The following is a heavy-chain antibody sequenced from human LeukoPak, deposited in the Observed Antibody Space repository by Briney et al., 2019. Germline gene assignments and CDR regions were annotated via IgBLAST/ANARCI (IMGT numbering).Heavy chain of an antibody. CDR3: ARDQGLLVVAGRFGY. D-gene: IGHD6-19*01. CDR1: GLTVSSNY. J-gene: IGHJ4*02. CDR2: IYTGGST. V-gene: IGHV3-53*01. Sequence: SGGSLRLSCAASGLTVSSNYMSWVRQAPGKGLEWVSVIYTGGSTYYADSVKGRFTISRDNAKNSLYLQMNSLRAEDTAVYYCARDQGLLVVAGRFGYWGQGTLVTVSS.